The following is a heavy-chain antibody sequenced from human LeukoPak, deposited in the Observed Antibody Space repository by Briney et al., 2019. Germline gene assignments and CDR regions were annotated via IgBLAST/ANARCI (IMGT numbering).Heavy chain of an antibody. Sequence: GASVKVSCKASGGTFSSYAISWVRQASGQGLEWMGRIIPIFGTANYAQKFQGRVTITADESTSTAYMELSSLRSEDTAVYYCARAQYRGYSGYDGGNWFDPWGQGTLVTVSS. CDR1: GGTFSSYA. V-gene: IGHV1-69*13. J-gene: IGHJ5*02. CDR3: ARAQYRGYSGYDGGNWFDP. D-gene: IGHD5-12*01. CDR2: IIPIFGTA.